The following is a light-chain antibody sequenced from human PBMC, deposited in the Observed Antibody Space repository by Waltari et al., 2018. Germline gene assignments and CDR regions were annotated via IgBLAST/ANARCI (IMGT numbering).Light chain of an antibody. V-gene: IGLV2-14*02. CDR1: NSDVGSLNL. CDR3: SSYTSTRVFYV. Sequence: QSALTQPASVSGSPGQSITIPCTGSNSDVGSLNLVPWYQQRPGNAPKLIIYHVIHRPAGGSHLFSGSKSANTASLTISGLQAEDEADYYCSSYTSTRVFYVFGTGTTVIVL. CDR2: HVI. J-gene: IGLJ1*01.